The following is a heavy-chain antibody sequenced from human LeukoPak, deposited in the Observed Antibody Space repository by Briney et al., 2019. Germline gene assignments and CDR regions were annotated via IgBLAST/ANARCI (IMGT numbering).Heavy chain of an antibody. CDR2: IIPIFGTA. V-gene: IGHV1-69*06. J-gene: IGHJ1*01. CDR3: ARGGVVTAIVEYFQH. D-gene: IGHD2-21*02. CDR1: GGTFSSYA. Sequence: ASVKVSCKASGGTFSSYAISWVRQAPGQGLEWMGGIIPIFGTANYAQKFQGRVTITADKSTSTAYMELSSLRSEDTAVYYFARGGVVTAIVEYFQHWGQGTLVTVSS.